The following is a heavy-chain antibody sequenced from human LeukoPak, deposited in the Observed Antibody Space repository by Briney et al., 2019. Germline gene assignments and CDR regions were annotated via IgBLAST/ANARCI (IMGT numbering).Heavy chain of an antibody. Sequence: GESLKISCKGSGYTFTNYWIDWVRQMPGKGLEWMGIIYPGDSDTRYSPSFQGQVTISADKSISTAYLQWSSLKASDTAMYYCARLPTIYGDYELWYFDYWGQGTLVTVSS. CDR2: IYPGDSDT. J-gene: IGHJ4*02. CDR3: ARLPTIYGDYELWYFDY. D-gene: IGHD4-17*01. V-gene: IGHV5-51*01. CDR1: GYTFTNYW.